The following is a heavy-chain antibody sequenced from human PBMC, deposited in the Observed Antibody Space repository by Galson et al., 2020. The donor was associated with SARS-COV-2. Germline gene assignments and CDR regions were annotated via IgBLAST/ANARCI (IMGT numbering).Heavy chain of an antibody. CDR2: SYSGGPT. J-gene: IGHJ3*01. CDR3: AREGLHDAFDV. V-gene: IGHV3-53*05. Sequence: VGSLRLSCAASEFYIRSHNMDWVRQAPGRGRERVPVSYSGGPTYYADSVKGRFTISRDNSKNTLYLQISSLTAEDTAVYFCAREGLHDAFDVWGQGTMVIVSS. CDR1: EFYIRSHN.